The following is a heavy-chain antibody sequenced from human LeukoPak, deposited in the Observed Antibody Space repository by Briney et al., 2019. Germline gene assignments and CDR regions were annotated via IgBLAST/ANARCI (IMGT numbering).Heavy chain of an antibody. CDR3: ARDYYDSSGYYYGWWDY. CDR1: GGSISSSSYY. D-gene: IGHD3-22*01. Sequence: SETLSLTCTVSGGSISSSSYYWGWIRQPPGKGLEWIGSIYYSGSTYYNPSLKSRVTISVDTSKNQFSLKLSSVTAADTAVYYCARDYYDSSGYYYGWWDYWGQGTLVTVSS. V-gene: IGHV4-39*07. J-gene: IGHJ4*02. CDR2: IYYSGST.